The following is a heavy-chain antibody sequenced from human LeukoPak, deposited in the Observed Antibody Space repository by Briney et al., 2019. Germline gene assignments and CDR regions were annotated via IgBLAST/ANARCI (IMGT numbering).Heavy chain of an antibody. J-gene: IGHJ4*02. CDR2: LNEDGGYT. Sequence: SGGSLRLSCAASGFTFSIYAVSWVRQAPGKGLAWVSGLNEDGGYTYYADSVKGRFTISRDNSENTLYLQMSSLRAEDTAIYYCVRDFPCSGGSCPLFDSWGQGTLVSVSS. D-gene: IGHD2-15*01. CDR1: GFTFSIYA. CDR3: VRDFPCSGGSCPLFDS. V-gene: IGHV3-23*01.